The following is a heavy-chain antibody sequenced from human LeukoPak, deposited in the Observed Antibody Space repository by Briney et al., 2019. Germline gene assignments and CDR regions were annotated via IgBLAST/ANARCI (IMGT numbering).Heavy chain of an antibody. J-gene: IGHJ5*02. Sequence: PSETLSLTCTVSGGSVSTNSYYWGWIRQPPGKGLEWIGSIYYTGSSYYNPSLKSRVTISEDTSKNQFSLKLSSVTAADTAVYYCARRPGNYGWFDPWGQGTLVTVSS. V-gene: IGHV4-39*01. CDR3: ARRPGNYGWFDP. CDR1: GGSVSTNSYY. D-gene: IGHD4-11*01. CDR2: IYYTGSS.